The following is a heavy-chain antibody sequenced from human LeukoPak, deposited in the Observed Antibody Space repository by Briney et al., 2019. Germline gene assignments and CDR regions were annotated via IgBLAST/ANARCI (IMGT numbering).Heavy chain of an antibody. V-gene: IGHV4-30-2*01. Sequence: SSETLSLTCTVSGGYISSDDFSWSWIRQPPGKGLGWIGYIYRSGSTYYNPSLKSRVTMSVDRSKNQFSLKLNSVTAADTAVYYCARDRVLDCSDDSCYSVFDPWGQGTLVTVSS. CDR1: GGYISSDDFS. CDR3: ARDRVLDCSDDSCYSVFDP. D-gene: IGHD2-15*01. J-gene: IGHJ5*02. CDR2: IYRSGST.